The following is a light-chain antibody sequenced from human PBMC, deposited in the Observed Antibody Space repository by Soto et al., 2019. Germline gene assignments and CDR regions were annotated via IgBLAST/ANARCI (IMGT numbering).Light chain of an antibody. CDR1: QGISSY. CDR3: QQLNNYPRT. V-gene: IGKV1-9*01. J-gene: IGKJ1*01. CDR2: AAS. Sequence: DIQLTQSPSFLSASVGDRVTITCRASQGISSYLAWYQQKPGKAPKLQIHAASTLQSGVPSRFSGSGSGTEFTLTISSLQPEDFATYYCQQLNNYPRTFGQGTKVEIK.